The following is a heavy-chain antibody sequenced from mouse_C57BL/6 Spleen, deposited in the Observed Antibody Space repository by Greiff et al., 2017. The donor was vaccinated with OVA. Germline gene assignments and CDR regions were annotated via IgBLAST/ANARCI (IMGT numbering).Heavy chain of an antibody. Sequence: EVKVVESGGGLVKPGGSLELSCAASGFTFSSYAMSWVRQTPEKRLEWVATISDGGSYTYYPDNVKGRFTISRDNARNNLYLQLSHLKSEDTAMYYSTRDDYGSSYFDYGGQGTTLTVSS. CDR1: GFTFSSYA. CDR3: TRDDYGSSYFDY. CDR2: ISDGGSYT. V-gene: IGHV5-4*01. D-gene: IGHD1-1*01. J-gene: IGHJ2*01.